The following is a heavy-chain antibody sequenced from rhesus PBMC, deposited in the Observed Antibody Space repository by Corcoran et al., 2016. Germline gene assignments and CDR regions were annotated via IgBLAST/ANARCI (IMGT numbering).Heavy chain of an antibody. J-gene: IGHJ2*01. Sequence: EVQLVESGGGLAKPGGSMRLACAASGFSFSDYYMYWVRQAPGKGLECVLCINYTYGDTYYADTVKGRFAISRKNAQITLYLRMDSLRAEDSAVYCCARPYGNYWYFDLWGPGTPITISS. D-gene: IGHD4-35*01. CDR2: INYTYGDT. V-gene: IGHV3S18*01. CDR1: GFSFSDYY. CDR3: ARPYGNYWYFDL.